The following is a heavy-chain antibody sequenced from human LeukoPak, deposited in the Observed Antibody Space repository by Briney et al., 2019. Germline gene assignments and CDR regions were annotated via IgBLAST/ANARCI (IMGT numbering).Heavy chain of an antibody. Sequence: PSETLSLTCAVYGGSFSGYYWSWIRQPPGKGLEWIGEINHSGSTNYNPSLKSRVTISVDTSKNQFSLKLSSVTAADTAVYYCARRGSVYDILTGYLLGTFDYWGQGTLVTVSS. J-gene: IGHJ4*02. CDR2: INHSGST. D-gene: IGHD3-9*01. CDR3: ARRGSVYDILTGYLLGTFDY. V-gene: IGHV4-34*01. CDR1: GGSFSGYY.